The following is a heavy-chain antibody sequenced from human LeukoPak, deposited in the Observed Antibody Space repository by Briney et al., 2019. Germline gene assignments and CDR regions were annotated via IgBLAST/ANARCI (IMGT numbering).Heavy chain of an antibody. Sequence: PGGSLRLSCAASGFTFSSYWMTWVRQAPGKGLEWVANIKQDGSEKYYVDSVKGRFTISRDNAKNSLYPQMNSLRAEDTAVYYCARDTATTVTKGSHYFDYWGQGTLVTVSS. CDR3: ARDTATTVTKGSHYFDY. J-gene: IGHJ4*02. CDR2: IKQDGSEK. CDR1: GFTFSSYW. D-gene: IGHD4-17*01. V-gene: IGHV3-7*01.